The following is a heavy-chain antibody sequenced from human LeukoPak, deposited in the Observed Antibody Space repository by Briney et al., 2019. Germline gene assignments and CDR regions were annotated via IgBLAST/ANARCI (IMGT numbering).Heavy chain of an antibody. Sequence: ASVKVSCKASGYTFTGYYMHWVRQAPGQGLEWMGWINPNSGGTNYAQKFQGRVTMTRDTSISTAYMELSRLRSDDTAVYYCARANYYDSSDGHMDVWGQGTTVTVSS. CDR1: GYTFTGYY. CDR2: INPNSGGT. J-gene: IGHJ6*02. D-gene: IGHD3-22*01. CDR3: ARANYYDSSDGHMDV. V-gene: IGHV1-2*02.